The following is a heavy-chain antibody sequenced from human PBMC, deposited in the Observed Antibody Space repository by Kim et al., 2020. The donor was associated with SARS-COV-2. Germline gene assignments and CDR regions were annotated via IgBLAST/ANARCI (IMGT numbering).Heavy chain of an antibody. Sequence: GGSLRLSCAASGFTVSSNYMSWVRKAPGKGLEWISVIYSGGSRYYADSLKGRFTISRDDSKNTLYLQMNSLRPEDTAVYYCARVSMIRGVVFSYWGQGTLVTVSS. CDR2: IYSGGSR. D-gene: IGHD3-10*01. V-gene: IGHV3-66*02. J-gene: IGHJ4*02. CDR3: ARVSMIRGVVFSY. CDR1: GFTVSSNY.